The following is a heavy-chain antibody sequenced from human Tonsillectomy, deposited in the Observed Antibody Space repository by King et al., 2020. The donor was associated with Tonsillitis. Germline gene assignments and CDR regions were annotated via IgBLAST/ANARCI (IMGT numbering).Heavy chain of an antibody. V-gene: IGHV3-23*03. D-gene: IGHD3-10*01. CDR2: IYTGGSST. CDR1: GFIFSSYA. Sequence: VQLVESGGGLVQPGGSLRLSCAASGFIFSSYAMTWVRQAPGKGLEWVSVIYTGGSSTYYAESVKGRFTISRDNSKNNLYLQINSLRAEDTAVYYCAKGQLSSYYNSGSFDAFDIWGQGTMVTVSS. CDR3: AKGQLSSYYNSGSFDAFDI. J-gene: IGHJ3*02.